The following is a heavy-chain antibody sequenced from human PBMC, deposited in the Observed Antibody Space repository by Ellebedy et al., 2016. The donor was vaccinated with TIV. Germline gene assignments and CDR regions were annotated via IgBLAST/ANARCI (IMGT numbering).Heavy chain of an antibody. D-gene: IGHD3-22*01. CDR2: IYYSGST. Sequence: SETLSLXXTVSGGSVSSGSYYWSWIRQPPGKGLEWIGYIYYSGSTNYNPSLKSRVTISVDTSKNQFSLKLSSVTAADTAVYYCARTRGGSSGYYFYYYMDVWGKGTTVTVSS. CDR1: GGSVSSGSYY. V-gene: IGHV4-61*01. J-gene: IGHJ6*03. CDR3: ARTRGGSSGYYFYYYMDV.